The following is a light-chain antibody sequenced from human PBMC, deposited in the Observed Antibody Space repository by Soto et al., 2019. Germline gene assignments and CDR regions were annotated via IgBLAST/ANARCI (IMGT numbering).Light chain of an antibody. CDR1: QSVSSF. CDR3: QQRSSWPPIFT. V-gene: IGKV3-11*01. Sequence: EIVLTQSPATLSLSPGERATLACRASQSVSSFLAWYQQKPGQAPRLLIYDASNRATGIPARFSGSGSGTDFTLTISSLEPEDSPLYYFQQRSSWPPIFTFGPGTKVDIK. J-gene: IGKJ3*01. CDR2: DAS.